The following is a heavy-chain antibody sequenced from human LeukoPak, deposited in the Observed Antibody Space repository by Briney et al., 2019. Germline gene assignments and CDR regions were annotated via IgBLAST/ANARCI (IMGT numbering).Heavy chain of an antibody. CDR3: ARHRTASDY. J-gene: IGHJ4*02. D-gene: IGHD3-16*02. V-gene: IGHV3-21*01. CDR2: ISTSSTYI. CDR1: GFTFSFYT. Sequence: GGSLRLSCAASGFTFSFYTMTWVRQAPGKGLEWVSSISTSSTYIYYADSLKGRFTISRDNAKNSLSLQMNSLRAEDTAVYYCARHRTASDYWGQGTLVTVSS.